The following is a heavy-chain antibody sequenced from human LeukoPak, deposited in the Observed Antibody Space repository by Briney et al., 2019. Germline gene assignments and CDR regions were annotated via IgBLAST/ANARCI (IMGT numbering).Heavy chain of an antibody. CDR3: ARELVSQNAFDI. CDR1: GGSISSGGYY. Sequence: SQTLSLTSTVSGGSISSGGYYWSWIRQHPGKGLEWIGYIYYSGSTYYNPSLKSRVTISVDTSKNQFSLKLSSVTAADTAVYYCARELVSQNAFDIWGQGTMVTVSS. CDR2: IYYSGST. V-gene: IGHV4-31*03. D-gene: IGHD5/OR15-5a*01. J-gene: IGHJ3*02.